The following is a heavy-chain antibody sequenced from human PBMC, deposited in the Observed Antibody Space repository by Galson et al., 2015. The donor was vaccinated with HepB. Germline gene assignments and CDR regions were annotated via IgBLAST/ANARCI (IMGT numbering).Heavy chain of an antibody. J-gene: IGHJ3*02. CDR2: VSDSGYTT. D-gene: IGHD3-16*02. CDR3: VKLGHHYVWGSYRYDAFEI. V-gene: IGHV3-23*01. Sequence: SLRLSCAASGFTFHTHAMSWVRQVPGKGLEWVSVVSDSGYTTYYEDSVKGRFTISRDNSNNTPSLQMDRLRAEETAKYYCVKLGHHYVWGSYRYDAFEIWGQGTMVTVSS. CDR1: GFTFHTHA.